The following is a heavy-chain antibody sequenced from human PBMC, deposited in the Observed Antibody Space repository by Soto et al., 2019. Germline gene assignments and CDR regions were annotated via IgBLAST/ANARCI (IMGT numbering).Heavy chain of an antibody. J-gene: IGHJ6*02. D-gene: IGHD3-3*01. V-gene: IGHV6-1*01. CDR3: ARDQSITIFGVVIKTPVYYYGMDV. CDR1: GDSVSSNSAA. CDR2: TYYRSKWYN. Sequence: PSQTLSLTCAISGDSVSSNSAAWNWIRQSPSRCLEWLGRTYYRSKWYNDYAVSVKSRITINPDTSKNQLSLQLNSVTPEDTAVYYCARDQSITIFGVVIKTPVYYYGMDVWGQGTTVTVSS.